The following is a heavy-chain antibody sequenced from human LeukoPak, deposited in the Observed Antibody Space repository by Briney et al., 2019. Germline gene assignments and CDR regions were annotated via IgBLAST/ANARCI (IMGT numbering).Heavy chain of an antibody. CDR2: IYTSGST. CDR1: GGSISSYY. Sequence: SETLSLTRTVSGGSISSYYWSWIRQPPGKGLEWIGYIYTSGSTNYNPSLKSRVTISVDTSKNQFSLKLSSVTAADTAVYYCARRSSSNTNWFDPWGQGTLVTVSS. D-gene: IGHD6-13*01. CDR3: ARRSSSNTNWFDP. V-gene: IGHV4-4*09. J-gene: IGHJ5*02.